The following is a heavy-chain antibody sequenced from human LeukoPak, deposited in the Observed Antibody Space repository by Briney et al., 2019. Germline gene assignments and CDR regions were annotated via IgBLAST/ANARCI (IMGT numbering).Heavy chain of an antibody. CDR3: ARVYSSSVAFDI. Sequence: GGSLRLSCAASGFTVSTNYMSWVRQAPGKGLEWVSVIYSGGSTYYADAVKGRFSISRDNSKNMLYLHMNSLRAGDTAVYYCARVYSSSVAFDIWGQGTMVTVSS. V-gene: IGHV3-66*01. CDR2: IYSGGST. CDR1: GFTVSTNY. D-gene: IGHD6-6*01. J-gene: IGHJ3*02.